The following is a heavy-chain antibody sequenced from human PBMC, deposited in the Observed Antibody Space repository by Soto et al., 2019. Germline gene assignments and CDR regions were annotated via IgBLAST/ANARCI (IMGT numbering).Heavy chain of an antibody. D-gene: IGHD3-22*01. CDR1: GFTFSTYS. CDR3: ARVDYYDSSDGMDV. CDR2: ITSSSSYI. Sequence: GGSLRLSCAASGFTFSTYSLTWVRQAPGKGLEWVSSITSSSSYIYYADSVKGRFTISRDNAKNSLYLQMNSLRAEDTAVYYCARVDYYDSSDGMDVWGQGTTVTVSS. V-gene: IGHV3-21*01. J-gene: IGHJ6*02.